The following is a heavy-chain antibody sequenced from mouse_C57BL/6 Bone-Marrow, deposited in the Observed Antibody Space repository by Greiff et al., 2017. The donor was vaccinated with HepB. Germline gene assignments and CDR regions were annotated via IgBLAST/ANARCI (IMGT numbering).Heavy chain of an antibody. V-gene: IGHV7-1*01. CDR1: GFTFSDFY. J-gene: IGHJ4*01. CDR3: ARESYYAMDY. CDR2: SRNKANDYTT. Sequence: EVKLVESGGGLVQSGRSLRLSCATSGFTFSDFYMEWVRQAPGKGLEWIAASRNKANDYTTEYSASVKGRFIVSRDTSQSILYLQMNALRAEDTAIYYCARESYYAMDYWGQGTSVTVSS.